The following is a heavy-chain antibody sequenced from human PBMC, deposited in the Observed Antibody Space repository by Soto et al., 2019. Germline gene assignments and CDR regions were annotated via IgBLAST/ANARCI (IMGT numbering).Heavy chain of an antibody. CDR1: GGTFGSHT. Sequence: QVKLVQSGAEVKKPVSSVRISCKVSGGTFGSHTFTWVRQAPGQGVEWMGEIIPVFNAANSAQRFQDRVTITEDRSATTVYLELSRLTSADTATYYCARIATLTYHNTRGTGLDFWGQGTLVIVSS. D-gene: IGHD2-15*01. CDR2: IIPVFNAA. V-gene: IGHV1-69*06. J-gene: IGHJ4*02. CDR3: ARIATLTYHNTRGTGLDF.